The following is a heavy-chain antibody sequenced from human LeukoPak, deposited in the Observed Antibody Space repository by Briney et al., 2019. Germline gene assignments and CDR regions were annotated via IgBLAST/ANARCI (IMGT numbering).Heavy chain of an antibody. CDR3: AGIVLMVYANWFDP. CDR2: IYYSGST. Sequence: SETLSLTCTVSGGSISSSGYYWGWIRQPPGKGLEWIGSIYYSGSTYYNPSLKSRVTISVDTSKNQFSLKLSSVTAADTAVYYCAGIVLMVYANWFDPWGQGTLVTVSS. D-gene: IGHD2-8*01. CDR1: GGSISSSGYY. J-gene: IGHJ5*02. V-gene: IGHV4-39*01.